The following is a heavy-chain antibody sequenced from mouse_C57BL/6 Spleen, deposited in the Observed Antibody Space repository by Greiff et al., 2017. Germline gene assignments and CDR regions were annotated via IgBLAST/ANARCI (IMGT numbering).Heavy chain of an antibody. D-gene: IGHD1-1*01. CDR1: GYAFSSSW. Sequence: VQLQESGPELVKPGASVKISCKASGYAFSSSWMNWVKQRPGKGLEWIGRINPGDGDTNYNGKFKGQATLTADKSSSTAYMQLSSLTSEDSAVYVCARWGTTVVGVLLAYWGQGTVVTVSA. CDR2: INPGDGDT. J-gene: IGHJ3*01. CDR3: ARWGTTVVGVLLAY. V-gene: IGHV1-82*01.